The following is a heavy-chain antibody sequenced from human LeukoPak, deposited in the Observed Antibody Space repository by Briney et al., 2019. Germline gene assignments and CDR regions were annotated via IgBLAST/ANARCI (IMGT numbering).Heavy chain of an antibody. J-gene: IGHJ4*02. Sequence: PSETLSLTCTVSGGSISGYYWSWIRQPPGKGLEWIAYIYYSGTTNYNPSLKSRVTISVDTSKNQFSLKLSSVTAADTAVYYCARLQAGSSGYYAFDKWGQGTLVTVSS. D-gene: IGHD3-22*01. CDR3: ARLQAGSSGYYAFDK. CDR2: IYYSGTT. CDR1: GGSISGYY. V-gene: IGHV4-59*08.